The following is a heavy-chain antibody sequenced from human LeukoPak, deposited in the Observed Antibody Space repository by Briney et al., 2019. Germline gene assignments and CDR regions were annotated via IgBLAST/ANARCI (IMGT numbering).Heavy chain of an antibody. CDR3: ARGRIGLLWFGELER. Sequence: SVKVSCKASGYTFTSYGISWVRQAPGEGLEWMGGIIPIFGTTNYAQKFQGRVTITADESTSTAYMELSSLRSEDTAVYYCARGRIGLLWFGELERWGQGTLVTVSS. D-gene: IGHD3-10*01. CDR2: IIPIFGTT. V-gene: IGHV1-69*13. CDR1: GYTFTSYG. J-gene: IGHJ4*02.